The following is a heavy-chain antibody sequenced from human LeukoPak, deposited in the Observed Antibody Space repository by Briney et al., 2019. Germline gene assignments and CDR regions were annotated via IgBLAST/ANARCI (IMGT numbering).Heavy chain of an antibody. J-gene: IGHJ4*02. CDR2: IYSGGTT. V-gene: IGHV3-53*05. CDR1: GFSVSSNY. CDR3: ASAIQGN. Sequence: GGSLRLSCAASGFSVSSNYVSWVRQAPGKGLEWVSVIYSGGTTYYADSIKGRFTISRDNSKNTLYLQMNSLRAEDTAVYYCASAIQGNWGQGTLVTVSS.